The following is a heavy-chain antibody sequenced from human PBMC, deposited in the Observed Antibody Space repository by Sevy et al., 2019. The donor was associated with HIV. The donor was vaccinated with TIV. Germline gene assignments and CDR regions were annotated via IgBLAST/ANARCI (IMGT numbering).Heavy chain of an antibody. CDR3: AREEGSIAARTFDY. J-gene: IGHJ4*02. V-gene: IGHV3-30-3*01. CDR1: GFTFSSYA. Sequence: GGSLRLSCAASGFTFSSYAMHWVRQAPDKGLEWVAVISYDGSNKYYADSVKGRFTISRDNSKNTLYLQMNSLRAEDTAVYYCAREEGSIAARTFDYWGQGTLVTVSS. D-gene: IGHD6-6*01. CDR2: ISYDGSNK.